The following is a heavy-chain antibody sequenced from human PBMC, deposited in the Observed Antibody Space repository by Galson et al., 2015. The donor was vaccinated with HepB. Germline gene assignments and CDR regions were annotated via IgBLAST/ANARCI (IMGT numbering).Heavy chain of an antibody. D-gene: IGHD3-9*01. CDR3: AKDVPGPGLAYDILTGSFDY. J-gene: IGHJ4*02. V-gene: IGHV3-23*01. Sequence: SLRLSCAASGFTFSSYAMSWVRQAPGKGLEWVSAISGSGGSTYYADSVKGRFTISRDNSKNTLYLQMNSLRAEDTAVYYCAKDVPGPGLAYDILTGSFDYWGQGTLVTVSS. CDR1: GFTFSSYA. CDR2: ISGSGGST.